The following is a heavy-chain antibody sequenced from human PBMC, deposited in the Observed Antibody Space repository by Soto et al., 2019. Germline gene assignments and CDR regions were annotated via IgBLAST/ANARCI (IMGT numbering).Heavy chain of an antibody. CDR1: GFTFGHHA. Sequence: GGSLRLSCAASGFTFGHHAMDWVRQAPGKGLEWISYIDKSGRTIYYADSVKGRFSISRDNAKNSLSLQMNSLGVEDTAVYYCARDLTGYAMDVWGQGTTVTVSS. CDR3: ARDLTGYAMDV. CDR2: IDKSGRTI. D-gene: IGHD2-2*01. J-gene: IGHJ6*02. V-gene: IGHV3-48*03.